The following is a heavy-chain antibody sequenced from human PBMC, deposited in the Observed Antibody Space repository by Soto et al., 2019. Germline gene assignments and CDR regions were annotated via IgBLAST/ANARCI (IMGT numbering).Heavy chain of an antibody. CDR3: ARGHDSSGYYYYYYGMDV. J-gene: IGHJ6*02. CDR1: GYSFTSYW. V-gene: IGHV5-51*01. D-gene: IGHD3-22*01. Sequence: PGESLKISCKGSGYSFTSYWIGWVRQMPGKGLEWMGIIYPGDSDTRYSPSFQGQVTISADKSISTAYLQWSSLKASDTAMYYCARGHDSSGYYYYYYGMDVWGQGTTVTVSS. CDR2: IYPGDSDT.